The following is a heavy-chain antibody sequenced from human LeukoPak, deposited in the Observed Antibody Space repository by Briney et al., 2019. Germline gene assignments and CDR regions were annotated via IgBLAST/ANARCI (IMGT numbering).Heavy chain of an antibody. CDR1: GVSFSGYY. V-gene: IGHV4-34*01. CDR3: ARRDFWSGYNY. CDR2: INHSGST. D-gene: IGHD3-3*01. J-gene: IGHJ4*02. Sequence: SETLSLTCAVYGVSFSGYYWSWIRQPPGKGLEWIGEINHSGSTNYNPSLKSRVTISVDTSKNQFSLKLSSVTAADTAVYYCARRDFWSGYNYWGQGTLVTVSS.